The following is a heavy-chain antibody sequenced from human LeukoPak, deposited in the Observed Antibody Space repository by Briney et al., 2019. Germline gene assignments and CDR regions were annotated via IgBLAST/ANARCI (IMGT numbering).Heavy chain of an antibody. J-gene: IGHJ1*01. CDR2: ISAYNGNT. CDR1: GYTFTSYG. Sequence: ASVKVSCKASGYTFTSYGISWVRQAPGQGFEWMGWISAYNGNTNYAQKLQGRVTMTTDTSTSTAYMELRSLRSDDTAVYYCAREGERWLQSPEYFQHWGQGTLVTVSS. CDR3: AREGERWLQSPEYFQH. V-gene: IGHV1-18*01. D-gene: IGHD5-24*01.